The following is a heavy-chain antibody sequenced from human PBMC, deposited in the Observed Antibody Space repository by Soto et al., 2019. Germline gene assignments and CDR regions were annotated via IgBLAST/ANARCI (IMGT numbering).Heavy chain of an antibody. Sequence: PGGSLRLSCAASGFTFSSYAMHWVRQAPGKGLEWVAVISYDGSNKYYADSVKGRFTISRDNSKNTLYLQMNSLRAGDTAVYFCARSSGSYYYKDVWGKGATVTVSS. CDR3: ARSSGSYYYKDV. D-gene: IGHD3-10*01. CDR1: GFTFSSYA. CDR2: ISYDGSNK. V-gene: IGHV3-30*14. J-gene: IGHJ6*03.